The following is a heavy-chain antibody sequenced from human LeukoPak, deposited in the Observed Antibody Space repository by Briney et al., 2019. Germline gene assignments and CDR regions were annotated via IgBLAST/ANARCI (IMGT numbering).Heavy chain of an antibody. J-gene: IGHJ6*03. CDR2: IYTSGST. CDR1: GGSISSYY. Sequence: SETLSLTCTVSGGSISSYYWSWIRQPPGKGLEWIGYIYTSGSTNYNPSLKSRVTISVDTSKNQFSLKLSSVTAADTAVYYCARHSYYYCMDVWGKGTTVTVSS. V-gene: IGHV4-4*09. CDR3: ARHSYYYCMDV.